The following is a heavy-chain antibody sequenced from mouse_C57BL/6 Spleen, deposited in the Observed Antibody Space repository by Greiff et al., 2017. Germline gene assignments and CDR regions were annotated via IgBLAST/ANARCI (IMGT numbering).Heavy chain of an antibody. V-gene: IGHV1-74*01. CDR3: AIPTNYDHDGNAMDY. J-gene: IGHJ4*01. CDR1: GYTFTSYW. D-gene: IGHD2-4*01. CDR2: IHPSDSDT. Sequence: QVQLQQPGAELVKPGASVKVSCKASGYTFTSYWMHWVKQRPGQGLEWIGRIHPSDSDTNYNQKFKGKATLTVDKSSSTAYMQLSSLTSEDSAVYYCAIPTNYDHDGNAMDYWGQGTSVTVSS.